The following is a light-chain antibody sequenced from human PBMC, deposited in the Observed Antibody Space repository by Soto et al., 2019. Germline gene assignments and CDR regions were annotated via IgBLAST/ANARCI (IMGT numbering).Light chain of an antibody. Sequence: DVVMTQSPATLAVSLGERAAINCKSSQNLLFTSNNKNSLAWYQQKPGQPPKLLIYWASTRESGAPDRFSGSGSGRDFTLTISSLQAADVAVYYCQQYHTTPNTFGQGTKLEIK. J-gene: IGKJ2*01. CDR1: QNLLFTSNNKNS. CDR2: WAS. CDR3: QQYHTTPNT. V-gene: IGKV4-1*01.